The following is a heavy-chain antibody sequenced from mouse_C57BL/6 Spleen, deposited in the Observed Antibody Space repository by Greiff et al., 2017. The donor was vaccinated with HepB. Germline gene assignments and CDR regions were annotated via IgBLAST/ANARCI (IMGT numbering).Heavy chain of an antibody. Sequence: DVKLVESEGGLVQPGSSMKLSCTASGFTFSDYYMAWVRQVPEKGLEWVANINYDGSSTYYLDSLKSRFIISRDNAKNILYLQMSSLKSEDTATYYCARERGITTGVDAMDYWGQGTSVTVSS. D-gene: IGHD1-1*01. V-gene: IGHV5-16*01. CDR3: ARERGITTGVDAMDY. CDR1: GFTFSDYY. CDR2: INYDGSST. J-gene: IGHJ4*01.